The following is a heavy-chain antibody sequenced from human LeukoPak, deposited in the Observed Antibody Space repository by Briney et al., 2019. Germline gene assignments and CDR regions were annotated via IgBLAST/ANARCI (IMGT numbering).Heavy chain of an antibody. CDR2: ISGSGGTT. V-gene: IGHV3-23*01. Sequence: PGGSLRLSCAASGFTFSSYAMSWVRQAPGKGLEWVSTISGSGGTTYYADSVKGRFTISRDNSMNTLFLQMSGLRAEDTAIYYCARDLDLAVTGTNFDYWGQGTLVTASS. CDR1: GFTFSSYA. J-gene: IGHJ4*02. CDR3: ARDLDLAVTGTNFDY. D-gene: IGHD6-19*01.